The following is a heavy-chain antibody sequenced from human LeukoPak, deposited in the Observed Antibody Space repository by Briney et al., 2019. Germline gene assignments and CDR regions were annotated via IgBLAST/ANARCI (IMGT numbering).Heavy chain of an antibody. V-gene: IGHV3-21*01. CDR2: ISSSSSYI. J-gene: IGHJ3*02. D-gene: IGHD2-2*01. Sequence: PGGSLRLSCAASGFTFSSYSMNWVRQAPGKGLEWVSSISSSSSYIYYADSVKGRFTISRDNAKNSLCLQMNSLRAEDTAVYYCAREPQLLNAFDIWGQGTMVTVSS. CDR1: GFTFSSYS. CDR3: AREPQLLNAFDI.